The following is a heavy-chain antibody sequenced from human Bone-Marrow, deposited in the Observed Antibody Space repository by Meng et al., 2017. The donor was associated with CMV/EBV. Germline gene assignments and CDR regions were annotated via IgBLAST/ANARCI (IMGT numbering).Heavy chain of an antibody. D-gene: IGHD5-24*01. V-gene: IGHV1-18*01. CDR2: ISGFDGHT. CDR1: GYRFTSYG. CDR3: ARDRDGYNGQDF. Sequence: ASVKVSCKASGYRFTSYGISWVRQAPGQGLEWMGWISGFDGHTNDAQQFQGRVTMTIDTPTSTAYMERRSLRSDDTAVYFCARDRDGYNGQDFCGRGTLVTVSS. J-gene: IGHJ4*02.